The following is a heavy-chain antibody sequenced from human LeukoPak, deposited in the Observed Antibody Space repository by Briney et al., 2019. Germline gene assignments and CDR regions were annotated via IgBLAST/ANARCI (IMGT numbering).Heavy chain of an antibody. J-gene: IGHJ4*02. CDR2: IYYSGST. CDR1: GGSISSSSYY. CDR3: ARDDVRGVTDQHNTLYY. D-gene: IGHD3-10*01. V-gene: IGHV4-39*07. Sequence: SETLSLTCTVSGGSISSSSYYWGWIRQPPGKGLEWIGSIYYSGSTYYNPSLKSRATISVDTSKNQFSLKLSSVTAADTAVYYCARDDVRGVTDQHNTLYYWGQGTLVTVSS.